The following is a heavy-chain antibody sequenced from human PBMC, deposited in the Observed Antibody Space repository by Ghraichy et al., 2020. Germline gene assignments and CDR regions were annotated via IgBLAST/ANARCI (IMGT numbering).Heavy chain of an antibody. J-gene: IGHJ4*02. CDR3: ASIADYRPTRYGSGSFYTIFDY. D-gene: IGHD3-10*01. CDR1: GGCISSSGYY. CDR2: IYYSGIT. Sequence: SETLSLTCTVSGGCISSSGYYWGWIRQPPGKGLEWIGSIYYSGITYYNSSLKSRVTIFVDTSKNQFSLRLSSVTAADTAVYYYASIADYRPTRYGSGSFYTIFDYWGQGTLVPVSS. V-gene: IGHV4-39*01.